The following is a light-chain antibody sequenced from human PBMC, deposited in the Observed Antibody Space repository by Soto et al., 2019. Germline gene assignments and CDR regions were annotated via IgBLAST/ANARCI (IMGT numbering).Light chain of an antibody. CDR3: QQSYTTPYT. CDR2: TAS. CDR1: QSMSNY. Sequence: DIQMTPSPSSLSASVGDRVTITCRASQSMSNYLNWYQHKPGKAPKLLIYTASILQSGIPSRFSGSGSGTDFTLSISSLQPEDFATYYCQQSYTTPYTFGQGTKLEIK. V-gene: IGKV1-39*01. J-gene: IGKJ2*01.